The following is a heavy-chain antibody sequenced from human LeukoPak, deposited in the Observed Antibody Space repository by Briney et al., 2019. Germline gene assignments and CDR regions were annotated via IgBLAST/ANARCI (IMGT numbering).Heavy chain of an antibody. CDR1: DYSISSSYY. V-gene: IGHV4-38-2*02. Sequence: SETLSLTCTVSDYSISSSYYWGWIRQPPGKGLEWFGIIYHSGSTYYNPSLKSRVTISVDTSKNQFSLKLSSVTAADTAVYYCARDRYYYDSSGYYYLSIWGQGTLVTVSS. CDR3: ARDRYYYDSSGYYYLSI. CDR2: IYHSGST. J-gene: IGHJ4*02. D-gene: IGHD3-22*01.